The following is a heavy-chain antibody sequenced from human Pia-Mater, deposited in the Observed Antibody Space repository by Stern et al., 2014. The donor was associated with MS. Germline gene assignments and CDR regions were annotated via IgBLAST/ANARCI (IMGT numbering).Heavy chain of an antibody. J-gene: IGHJ5*02. V-gene: IGHV5-51*01. CDR1: GYRFSDNW. D-gene: IGHD2-21*01. Sequence: VQLVQSGVEVKKPGESLKISCEASGYRFSDNWIGWVRQMPGKGLEWIGMIYPGDSDSRYNPSVQGQGTISADKSTNTAFLQWDSLKASDTAIYYCARHQSTLVNWFDTWGQGTPVTVSS. CDR3: ARHQSTLVNWFDT. CDR2: IYPGDSDS.